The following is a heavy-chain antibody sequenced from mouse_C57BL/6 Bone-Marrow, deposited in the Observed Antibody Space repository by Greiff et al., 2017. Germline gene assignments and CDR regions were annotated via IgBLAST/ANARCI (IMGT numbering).Heavy chain of an antibody. Sequence: VKLMESGPGILQSSQTLSLTCSFSGFSLSTSGMGVSWIRQPSGKGLEWLAHIYWDDDKRYNPSLKSRLTISKDTSRNQVFLKITSVDTADTATYYCARRRVYYDYDYWYFGVWGTGATVTVSS. CDR2: IYWDDDK. CDR1: GFSLSTSGMG. CDR3: ARRRVYYDYDYWYFGV. D-gene: IGHD2-4*01. J-gene: IGHJ1*03. V-gene: IGHV8-12*01.